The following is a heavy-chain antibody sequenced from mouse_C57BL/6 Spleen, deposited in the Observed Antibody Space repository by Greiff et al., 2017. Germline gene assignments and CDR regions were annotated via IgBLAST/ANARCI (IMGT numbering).Heavy chain of an antibody. CDR2: ISYDGSN. J-gene: IGHJ1*03. CDR3: ARRGARRYFDV. V-gene: IGHV3-6*01. Sequence: VQLQQSGPGLVKPSQSLSLTCSVTGYSITSGYYWNWIRQFPGNKLEWMGYISYDGSNNYNPSLKNRISITRDTSKNQFFLKLNSVTTEDTATYYCARRGARRYFDVWGTGTTVTVSS. CDR1: GYSITSGYY.